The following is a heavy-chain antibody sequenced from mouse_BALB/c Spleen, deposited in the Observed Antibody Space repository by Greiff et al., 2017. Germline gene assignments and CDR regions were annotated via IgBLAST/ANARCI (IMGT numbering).Heavy chain of an antibody. V-gene: IGHV5-17*02. Sequence: EVKLVESGGGLVQPGGSRKLSCAASGFTFSSFGMHWVRQAPEKGLEWVAYISSGSSTIYYADIVKGRFTISRDNPKNTLFLQMTSLRSEDTAMYYCARGSSSMDYWGQGTSVTVSS. CDR1: GFTFSSFG. CDR3: ARGSSSMDY. J-gene: IGHJ4*01. D-gene: IGHD1-1*01. CDR2: ISSGSSTI.